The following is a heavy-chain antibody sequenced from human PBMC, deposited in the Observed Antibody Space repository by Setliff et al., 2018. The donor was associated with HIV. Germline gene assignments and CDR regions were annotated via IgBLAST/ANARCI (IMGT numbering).Heavy chain of an antibody. CDR1: GFTFTDYW. CDR3: ARGSSYSYYFDY. J-gene: IGHJ4*02. V-gene: IGHV5-51*01. Sequence: GESLKISCKASGFTFTDYWIGWVRQMPGRGLEWMGIIYPGDSDTRYSPSFRGQVTISADKSITTAYLQWSTLKASDTAMYYCARGSSYSYYFDYWGQGTLVTVSS. D-gene: IGHD2-15*01. CDR2: IYPGDSDT.